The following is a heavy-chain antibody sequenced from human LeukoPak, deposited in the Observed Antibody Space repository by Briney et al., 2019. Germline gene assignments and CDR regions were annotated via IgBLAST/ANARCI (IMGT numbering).Heavy chain of an antibody. D-gene: IGHD2-2*03. J-gene: IGHJ5*02. Sequence: GASVKVSCKASGYTFTGYYMHWVRQAPGQGLEWVGWINPNSGGTNYAQKFQGRVTMTRDTSISTAYMELSRLRSDDTAGYYCAADVGYCSSTSCYMGGFDPWGQGTLVTVSS. CDR2: INPNSGGT. CDR1: GYTFTGYY. CDR3: AADVGYCSSTSCYMGGFDP. V-gene: IGHV1-2*02.